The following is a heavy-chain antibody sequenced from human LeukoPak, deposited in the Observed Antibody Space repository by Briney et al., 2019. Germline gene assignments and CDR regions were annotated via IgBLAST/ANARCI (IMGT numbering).Heavy chain of an antibody. Sequence: PSETLSLTCTVSGGSISSSSYYWGWIRQPPGKGLEWIGSIYYSGSTYYNPSLKSRVTISVDTSKNQFSLKLSSVTAADTAVYYCARDRRDSGYDYGIDYWGQGTLVTVSS. D-gene: IGHD5-12*01. J-gene: IGHJ4*02. V-gene: IGHV4-39*07. CDR2: IYYSGST. CDR3: ARDRRDSGYDYGIDY. CDR1: GGSISSSSYY.